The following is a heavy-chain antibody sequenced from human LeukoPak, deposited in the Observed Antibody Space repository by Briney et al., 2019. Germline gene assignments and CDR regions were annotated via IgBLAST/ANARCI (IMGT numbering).Heavy chain of an antibody. CDR2: ISSSGSTI. CDR3: ANVPGIAAAGSANDAFDI. Sequence: GGSLRLSCAASGFTFSSYEMNWVRQAPGKGLEWVSYISSSGSTIYYADSVKGRFTISRDNAKNSLYLQMNSLRAEDTAVYYCANVPGIAAAGSANDAFDIWGQGTMATVSS. CDR1: GFTFSSYE. D-gene: IGHD6-13*01. J-gene: IGHJ3*02. V-gene: IGHV3-48*03.